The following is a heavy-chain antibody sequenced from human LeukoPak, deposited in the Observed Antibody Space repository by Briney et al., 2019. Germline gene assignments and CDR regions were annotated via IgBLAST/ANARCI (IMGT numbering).Heavy chain of an antibody. Sequence: PSETLSLTCTVSGGSISSYYWSWIRQPAGKGLEWIGRIYISGSTNYNPSLKSRVTMSVDTSKNQFSLKLSSVTAADTAVYYCAGELLTYYYDSGNYHNVHSWGQGTLVTVSS. CDR1: GGSISSYY. CDR2: IYISGST. CDR3: AGELLTYYYDSGNYHNVHS. V-gene: IGHV4-4*07. D-gene: IGHD3-10*01. J-gene: IGHJ4*02.